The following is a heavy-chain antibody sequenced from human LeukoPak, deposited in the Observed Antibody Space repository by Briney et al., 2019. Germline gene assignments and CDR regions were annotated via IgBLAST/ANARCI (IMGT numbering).Heavy chain of an antibody. CDR2: IDANNGDT. CDR3: ARDPSSVTLYFFDY. D-gene: IGHD4-11*01. CDR1: GYTFRGNY. J-gene: IGHJ4*02. V-gene: IGHV1-2*02. Sequence: ASVKVSCKASGYTFRGNYIHWLRQAPGQGLEWMGWIDANNGDTKSAQKFQGRVTMSRDTSISTAYMDLSSLSPDDAAVYYCARDPSSVTLYFFDYWGQGTLVTASS.